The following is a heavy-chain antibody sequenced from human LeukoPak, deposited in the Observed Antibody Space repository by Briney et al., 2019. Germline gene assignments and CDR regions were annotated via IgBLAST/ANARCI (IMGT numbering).Heavy chain of an antibody. J-gene: IGHJ4*02. Sequence: GGSLRLSCAASGFTFSDYYMSWIRQAPGKGLEWVSFICSTSSYIKDADSVKGRFTISRDNAKKSLYLQMNSLRAEDTAVYYCARDSSGWSVDYWGQGTLVTVSS. CDR1: GFTFSDYY. CDR2: ICSTSSYI. V-gene: IGHV3-11*05. CDR3: ARDSSGWSVDY. D-gene: IGHD6-19*01.